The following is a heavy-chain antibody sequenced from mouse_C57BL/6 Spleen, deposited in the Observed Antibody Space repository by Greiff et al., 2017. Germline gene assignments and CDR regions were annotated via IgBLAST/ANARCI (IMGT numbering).Heavy chain of an antibody. CDR3: ARSLYYGSSPYDY. J-gene: IGHJ2*01. CDR2: ISDGGSYT. Sequence: EVMLVESGGGLVKPGGSLKLSCAASGFTFSSYAMSWVRQTPEKRLEWVATISDGGSYTYSPDNVKGRFTISRDNAKNNLYLQMSHLKSEDTAMYYCARSLYYGSSPYDYWGQGTTLTVSS. CDR1: GFTFSSYA. V-gene: IGHV5-4*03. D-gene: IGHD1-1*01.